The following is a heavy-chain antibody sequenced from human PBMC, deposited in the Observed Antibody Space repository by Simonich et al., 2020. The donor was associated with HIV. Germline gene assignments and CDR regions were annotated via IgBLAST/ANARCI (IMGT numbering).Heavy chain of an antibody. CDR1: GGSFSGYY. CDR2: INHSGST. Sequence: QVQLQQWGAGLLKPSETLSLTCAVYGGSFSGYYWSWIRQPPGKGREWSGEINHSGSTNHNPSLKRRVTISVDTSKNQFSLKLSSVTAADTAVYYCARRHPTTVTTPYFDYWGQGTLVTVSS. V-gene: IGHV4-34*01. D-gene: IGHD4-17*01. CDR3: ARRHPTTVTTPYFDY. J-gene: IGHJ4*02.